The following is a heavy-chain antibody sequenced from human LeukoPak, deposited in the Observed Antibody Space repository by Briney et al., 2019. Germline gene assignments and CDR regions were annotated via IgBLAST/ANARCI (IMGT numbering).Heavy chain of an antibody. CDR3: ARVRGPYFDY. J-gene: IGHJ4*02. Sequence: TSETLSLTCAVYGVSFSGYYWSWIRQPPGKGLEWIGEINHSGSTNYNPSLKSRVTISVDTSKNQFSLKLSSVTAADTAVYYCARVRGPYFDYWGQGTLVTVSS. D-gene: IGHD3-10*01. CDR2: INHSGST. CDR1: GVSFSGYY. V-gene: IGHV4-34*01.